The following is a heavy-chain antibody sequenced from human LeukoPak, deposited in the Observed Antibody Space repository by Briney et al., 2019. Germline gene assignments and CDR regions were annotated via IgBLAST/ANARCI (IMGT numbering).Heavy chain of an antibody. Sequence: SETLSLTCAVYGGSFSGYYWSWIRQPPGKGLEWIGEINHSGSTNYIPSLKGRVTISVDTSKNQFSLKLSSVTAADTAVYYCARAEVGLKYYFDYWAQGALVTVSS. V-gene: IGHV4-34*01. CDR3: ARAEVGLKYYFDY. CDR2: INHSGST. CDR1: GGSFSGYY. J-gene: IGHJ4*02. D-gene: IGHD3/OR15-3a*01.